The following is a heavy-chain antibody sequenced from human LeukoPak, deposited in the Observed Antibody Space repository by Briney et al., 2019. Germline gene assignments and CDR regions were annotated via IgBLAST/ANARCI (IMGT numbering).Heavy chain of an antibody. Sequence: ASVKVSCKASGYLFINYGISWLRQAPGQGLECMGWISPYSGNTDYAQKLQGRVTMTTDTSTTTAYMELRSLRFDDTAVYYCARTSGVSVAGSPYYFDFWGQRTLISVSS. J-gene: IGHJ4*02. D-gene: IGHD6-19*01. CDR2: ISPYSGNT. CDR3: ARTSGVSVAGSPYYFDF. CDR1: GYLFINYG. V-gene: IGHV1-18*01.